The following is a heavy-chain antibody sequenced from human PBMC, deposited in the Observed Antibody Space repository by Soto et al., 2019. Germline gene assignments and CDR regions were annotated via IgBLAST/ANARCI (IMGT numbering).Heavy chain of an antibody. CDR1: GGSISSDY. CDR3: AKYTGYESLFYFDS. J-gene: IGHJ4*01. Sequence: ETLSLTCIVSGGSISSDYWGWIRQPPGKGLEWIGYIFYAGAINYNPSLKSRVTISIDASEKQFSLNLTSVTAADTAFYYCAKYTGYESLFYFDSWGRGLQVTVSS. V-gene: IGHV4-59*01. D-gene: IGHD5-12*01. CDR2: IFYAGAI.